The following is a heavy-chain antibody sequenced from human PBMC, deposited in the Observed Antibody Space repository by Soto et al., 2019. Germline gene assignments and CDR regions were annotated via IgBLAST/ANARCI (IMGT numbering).Heavy chain of an antibody. CDR3: ARDRAPGIAGSTTPFDS. J-gene: IGHJ4*02. Sequence: PGGSLRLCCAASGFTFSSYAINWVRQAPGKGLEWVSSIAPSGISSYYGDSVKGRFTISRDNSKNTVYLQMKSLRAEDTAIYYCARDRAPGIAGSTTPFDSWGQGTLVTVSS. V-gene: IGHV3-23*01. D-gene: IGHD1-26*01. CDR2: IAPSGISS. CDR1: GFTFSSYA.